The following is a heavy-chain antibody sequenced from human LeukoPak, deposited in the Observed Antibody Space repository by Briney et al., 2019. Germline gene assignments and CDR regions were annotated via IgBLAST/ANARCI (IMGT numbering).Heavy chain of an antibody. J-gene: IGHJ6*02. V-gene: IGHV4-59*08. CDR3: AGLSVGVNYYYGMDV. D-gene: IGHD2-15*01. CDR2: IYYSGST. Sequence: PSETLSLTCTVSGGSISSYYWSWLRQPPGKGLEWLGYIYYSGSTNYNPSLKSRVAISVDTSKNQFSLKLSSVTAADTAVYYCAGLSVGVNYYYGMDVWGQGTTVTVSS. CDR1: GGSISSYY.